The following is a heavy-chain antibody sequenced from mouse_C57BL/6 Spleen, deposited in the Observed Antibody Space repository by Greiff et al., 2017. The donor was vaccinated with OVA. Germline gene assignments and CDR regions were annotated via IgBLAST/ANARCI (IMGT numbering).Heavy chain of an antibody. J-gene: IGHJ2*01. CDR3: ARYFYACDY. Sequence: SGAELVKPGASVKLSCKASGYTFTSYWMHWVKQRPGQGLEWIGMIHPNSGSTNYNEKFKSKATLTVDKSSSTAYMQLSSLTSEDSAVYYCARYFYACDYWGQGTTLTVSS. V-gene: IGHV1-64*01. D-gene: IGHD1-1*02. CDR2: IHPNSGST. CDR1: GYTFTSYW.